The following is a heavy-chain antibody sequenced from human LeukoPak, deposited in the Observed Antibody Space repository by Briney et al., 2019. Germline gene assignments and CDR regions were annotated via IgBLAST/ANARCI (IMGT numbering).Heavy chain of an antibody. D-gene: IGHD4-11*01. CDR1: GFTFSSYG. Sequence: GGSLRLSCAVSGFTFSSYGMHWVRQAPGKGLEWVAVIWYDGSNKYYADSVKGGFTISRDNSKNTLYLQMNSLRAEDTAVYYCAKEQGSTVTIRHSYYYMDVWGKGTTVTVSS. CDR3: AKEQGSTVTIRHSYYYMDV. V-gene: IGHV3-33*06. J-gene: IGHJ6*03. CDR2: IWYDGSNK.